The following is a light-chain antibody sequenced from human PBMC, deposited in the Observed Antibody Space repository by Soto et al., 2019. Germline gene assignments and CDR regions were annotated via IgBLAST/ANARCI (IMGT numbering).Light chain of an antibody. CDR1: SSDVGNYQL. CDR2: EVS. J-gene: IGLJ1*01. CDR3: AAWDDSLSGFYV. V-gene: IGLV2-14*02. Sequence: QSALTQPASVSGSPGQSITISCTGTSSDVGNYQLVSWYQQHLGKAPKLIIYEVSKRPSGVPDRFFGSKSGTSASLAISGLRSEDEADYYCAAWDDSLSGFYVFGTGTKLTVL.